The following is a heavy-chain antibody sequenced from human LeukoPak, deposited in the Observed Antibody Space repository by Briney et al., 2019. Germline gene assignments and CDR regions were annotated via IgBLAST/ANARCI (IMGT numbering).Heavy chain of an antibody. CDR2: SYYSGST. J-gene: IGHJ4*02. CDR1: GGSIRSHY. Sequence: SETLSLTCTVSGGSIRSHYWSWIRQPPGKGLEWIGYSYYSGSTNYNPSLKSRVTISVDTSKSQFSPKLTSVTAADTAVYYCARVPYTTGWPFYFDYWGQGILVTVSS. CDR3: ARVPYTTGWPFYFDY. D-gene: IGHD6-19*01. V-gene: IGHV4-59*11.